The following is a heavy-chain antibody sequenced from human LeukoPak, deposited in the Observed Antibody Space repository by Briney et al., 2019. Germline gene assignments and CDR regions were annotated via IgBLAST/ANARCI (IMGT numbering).Heavy chain of an antibody. CDR1: GFTFSSYA. CDR3: ATPRYKDIWSGYDLGYFDY. J-gene: IGHJ4*02. D-gene: IGHD3-3*01. V-gene: IGHV3-30-3*01. Sequence: PGGSLRLSCAASGFTFSSYAMHWVRQAPGKGLEWVAVISYDGSNKYYADSVKGRFTISRDNSKNTLYLQMNSLRAEDTAVYYCATPRYKDIWSGYDLGYFDYWGQGTLVTVSS. CDR2: ISYDGSNK.